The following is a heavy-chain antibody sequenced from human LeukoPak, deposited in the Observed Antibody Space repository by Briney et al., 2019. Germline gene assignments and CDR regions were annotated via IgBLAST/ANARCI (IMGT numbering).Heavy chain of an antibody. CDR1: GGSFSGYY. J-gene: IGHJ6*02. D-gene: IGHD3-16*02. V-gene: IGHV4-34*01. CDR3: ARDFPPYDYVWGSYRNHYYYYGMDV. Sequence: KPSETLSLTCAVYGGSFSGYYWSWIRQPPGKGLEWIGEINHSGSTNYNPSLKSRVTISVDTSKNQFSLKLSSVTAADTAVYYCARDFPPYDYVWGSYRNHYYYYGMDVWGQGTTVTVSS. CDR2: INHSGST.